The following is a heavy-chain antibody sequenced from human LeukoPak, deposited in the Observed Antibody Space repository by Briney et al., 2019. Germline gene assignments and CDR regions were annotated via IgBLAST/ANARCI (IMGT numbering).Heavy chain of an antibody. CDR1: GFTFSSYA. CDR2: ISGSGGST. Sequence: GGSLRLSCAASGFTFSSYAMSWVRQAPGKGLEWVSAISGSGGSTYYADSVKGRFTISRDNSKNTLYLQMNSLRAEDTAVYYCAKAGNLLRFLEWLTHFDYWGQGTLVTVSS. CDR3: AKAGNLLRFLEWLTHFDY. V-gene: IGHV3-23*01. D-gene: IGHD3-3*01. J-gene: IGHJ4*02.